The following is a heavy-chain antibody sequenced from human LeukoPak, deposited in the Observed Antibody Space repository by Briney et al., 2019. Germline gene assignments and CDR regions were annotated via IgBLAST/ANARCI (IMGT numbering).Heavy chain of an antibody. CDR3: ARQPLLRYFDWLSPFDY. Sequence: SVKVSCKASGGTFSSYAISWVRQAPGQGLEWMGGIIPMFGTANYAQKFQGRVTMTRDMSTSTVYMELSSLRSEDTAVYYCARQPLLRYFDWLSPFDYWGQGTLVTVSS. D-gene: IGHD3-9*01. V-gene: IGHV1-69*05. CDR2: IIPMFGTA. CDR1: GGTFSSYA. J-gene: IGHJ4*02.